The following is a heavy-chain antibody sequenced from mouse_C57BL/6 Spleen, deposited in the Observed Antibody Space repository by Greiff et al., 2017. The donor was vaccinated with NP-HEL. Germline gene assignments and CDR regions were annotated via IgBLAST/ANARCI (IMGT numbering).Heavy chain of an antibody. V-gene: IGHV1-55*01. D-gene: IGHD2-3*01. CDR3: ARQSDGYYGAMDY. J-gene: IGHJ4*01. CDR1: GYTFTSYW. Sequence: VQLQQPGAELVKPGASVKMSCKASGYTFTSYWITWVKQRPGQGLEWIGDIYPGSGSTNYNEKFKSKATLTVDTSSSTAYMQLSSLTSEDSAVYYCARQSDGYYGAMDYWGQGTSVTVSS. CDR2: IYPGSGST.